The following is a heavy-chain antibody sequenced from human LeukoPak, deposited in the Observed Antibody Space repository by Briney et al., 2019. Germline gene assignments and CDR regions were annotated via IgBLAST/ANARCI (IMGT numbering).Heavy chain of an antibody. CDR1: GFTFNSYG. Sequence: PGGSLRLSCVGSGFTFNSYGMHWVRQAPGKGLEWVAFIRYEGNNKYYADSVKGRFTISRDNSKNTLYLQMNSLRAEDTAVYYCAKERGTAMVRSYYMDVWGKGTTVTVSS. J-gene: IGHJ6*03. D-gene: IGHD5-18*01. CDR3: AKERGTAMVRSYYMDV. CDR2: IRYEGNNK. V-gene: IGHV3-30*02.